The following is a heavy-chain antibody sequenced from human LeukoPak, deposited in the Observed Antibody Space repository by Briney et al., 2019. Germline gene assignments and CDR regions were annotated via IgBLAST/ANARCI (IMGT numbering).Heavy chain of an antibody. Sequence: GGSLRLSCAVSGFTVSSIYMSWVRQAPGKGLEWVSLIYTDGTTYYSESVKGRFTISRDNSRSTLYLQMNSLRPEDTAIYYCAREGYYGSGSPPSLYFDYWGQGTLVTVSS. CDR1: GFTVSSIY. J-gene: IGHJ4*02. CDR2: IYTDGTT. CDR3: AREGYYGSGSPPSLYFDY. D-gene: IGHD3-10*01. V-gene: IGHV3-53*05.